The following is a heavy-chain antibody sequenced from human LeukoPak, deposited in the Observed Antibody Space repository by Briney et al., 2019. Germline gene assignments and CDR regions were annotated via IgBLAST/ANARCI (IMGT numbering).Heavy chain of an antibody. V-gene: IGHV3-23*01. CDR3: VLRTPMNYLDS. D-gene: IGHD2/OR15-2a*01. CDR2: ISGSGGIT. CDR1: GFTFNNYD. Sequence: GGSLRLSCAASGFTFNNYDMTWVRQAAGKGLEWVSGISGSGGITYYADSVKGRFTISRDNSKNTLYLQMNSLRAEDTAVYYCVLRTPMNYLDSWGQGTLVTVPS. J-gene: IGHJ4*02.